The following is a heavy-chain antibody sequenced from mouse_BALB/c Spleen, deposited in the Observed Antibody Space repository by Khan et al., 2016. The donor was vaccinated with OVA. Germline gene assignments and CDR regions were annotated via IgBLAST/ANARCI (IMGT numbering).Heavy chain of an antibody. CDR1: DFNIKDYY. D-gene: IGHD2-1*01. CDR3: ARRGYDNYWFAY. V-gene: IGHV14-1*02. Sequence: EVQLQESGAELVRPGALVKLSCKASDFNIKDYYMNWVKQRPEQGLEWIGWIDPENDDTIYDPKFQGKASITADTSSNPAYLQLSSLTSEDTAVYYCARRGYDNYWFAYWGQGTLVTVSA. J-gene: IGHJ3*01. CDR2: IDPENDDT.